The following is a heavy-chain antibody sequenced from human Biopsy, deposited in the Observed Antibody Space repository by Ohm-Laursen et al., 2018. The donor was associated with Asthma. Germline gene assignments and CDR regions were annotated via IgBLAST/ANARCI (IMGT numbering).Heavy chain of an antibody. CDR3: ARSYDTDSYPVLVLDY. CDR1: GGSFSNFA. V-gene: IGHV1-69*04. CDR2: ILTKFDIT. D-gene: IGHD3-22*01. J-gene: IGHJ4*02. Sequence: SVKVSCKASGGSFSNFAFSWVRQAPGHGLEWMGTILTKFDITSYAEKFQGRVTITADKSTSTTYMELSRLRSENTAVYYCARSYDTDSYPVLVLDYWGQGTLVTVSS.